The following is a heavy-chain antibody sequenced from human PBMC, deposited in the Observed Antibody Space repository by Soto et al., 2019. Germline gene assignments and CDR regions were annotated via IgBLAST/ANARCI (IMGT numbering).Heavy chain of an antibody. CDR3: AHRPTIESEPHTVTTQFDY. Sequence: QITLKESGPTLVKPTQTLTLTCTFSGFSLSTSGVGVGWIRQPPGKALEWLALIYWDDDNRYSPSLKSRLTITKDTSKNPVVLTMTNMDPVDTATYYCAHRPTIESEPHTVTTQFDYWGQGTLVTVSS. J-gene: IGHJ4*02. V-gene: IGHV2-5*02. D-gene: IGHD4-17*01. CDR2: IYWDDDN. CDR1: GFSLSTSGVG.